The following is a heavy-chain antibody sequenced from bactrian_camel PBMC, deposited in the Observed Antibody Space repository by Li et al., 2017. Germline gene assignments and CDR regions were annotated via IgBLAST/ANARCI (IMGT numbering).Heavy chain of an antibody. CDR1: EYIYNSQIS. D-gene: IGHD3*01. J-gene: IGHJ4*01. V-gene: IGHV3S53*01. CDR3: AADRRPLLARTLVSAYYSY. Sequence: HVQLVESGGGSVQAGGSLRLSCSASEYIYNSQISMAWFRQAPGQEREGVAGMDSDGRPVHLNSVKGRFTVSRDNAKSTLYLQMDNLKPEDTAVYYCAADRRPLLARTLVSAYYSYWGQGTQVTV. CDR2: MDSDGRP.